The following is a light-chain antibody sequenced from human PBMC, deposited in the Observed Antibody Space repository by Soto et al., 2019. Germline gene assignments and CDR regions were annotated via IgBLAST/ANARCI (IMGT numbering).Light chain of an antibody. CDR2: KAS. CDR1: QSISSW. Sequence: DIQMTQSPSTLSASVGDRVTITCRASQSISSWLAWYQQKPGKAPKLLIYKASSLESGVPSRVSESGSGTEFTPKIISLQPDDFGTYDCHQYHIYSLIFGGGTQVQTK. CDR3: HQYHIYSLI. V-gene: IGKV1-5*03. J-gene: IGKJ4*01.